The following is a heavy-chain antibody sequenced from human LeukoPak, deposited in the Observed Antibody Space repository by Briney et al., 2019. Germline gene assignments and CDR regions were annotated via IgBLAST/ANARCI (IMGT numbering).Heavy chain of an antibody. J-gene: IGHJ3*02. V-gene: IGHV4-59*01. D-gene: IGHD3-9*01. CDR2: IYYSGST. CDR3: VREGGYDILTGYYHDAFDI. Sequence: SETLSLTCTVSGGSISSYYWSWIRQPPGKGLEWIGYIYYSGSTNYNPSLKSRVTISVDTSKNQFSLKLSSVTAADTAVYYCVREGGYDILTGYYHDAFDIWGQGTMVTVSS. CDR1: GGSISSYY.